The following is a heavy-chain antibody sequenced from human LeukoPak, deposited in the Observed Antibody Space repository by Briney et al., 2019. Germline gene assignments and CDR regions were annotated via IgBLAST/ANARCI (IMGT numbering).Heavy chain of an antibody. CDR1: GGTFSSYA. J-gene: IGHJ4*02. CDR2: IIPILGIA. D-gene: IGHD5-12*01. Sequence: ASVKVSCKASGGTFSSYAISWVRQAPGQGLEWMGRIIPILGIANYAQKFQGRVTITAGKSTSTAYMELSSLRSEDTAVYYCARGDVDIVPTIDFDYWGQGTLVTVSS. CDR3: ARGDVDIVPTIDFDY. V-gene: IGHV1-69*04.